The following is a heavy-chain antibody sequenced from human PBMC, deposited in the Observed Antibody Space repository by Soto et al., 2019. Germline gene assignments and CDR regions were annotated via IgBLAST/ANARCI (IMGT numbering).Heavy chain of an antibody. CDR2: IWYDGSNK. J-gene: IGHJ6*02. Sequence: GGSLRLSCAASGFTFSSYGMHWVRQAPGKGLEWVAVIWYDGSNKYYADSVKGRFTISRDNSKNALYLQMNSLRAEDTAVYYCARDYWNYFYYGMDVWGQGTTVTVSS. CDR1: GFTFSSYG. V-gene: IGHV3-33*01. D-gene: IGHD1-1*01. CDR3: ARDYWNYFYYGMDV.